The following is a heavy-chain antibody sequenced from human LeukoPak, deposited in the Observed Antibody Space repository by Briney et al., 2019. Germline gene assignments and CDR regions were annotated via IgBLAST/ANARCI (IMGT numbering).Heavy chain of an antibody. CDR1: GFTVSSSY. CDR3: ARDYCSGGGCYPGGNWFGP. J-gene: IGHJ5*02. CDR2: IYSGGST. V-gene: IGHV3-66*01. Sequence: PGGSLRLPCAASGFTVSSSYMSWVRQAPGKGLEWVSVIYSGGSTYYAGSVKGRFTISRDNSKNTLFLQMTRLRAEDTADYYCARDYCSGGGCYPGGNWFGPLGQGTLVTGSS. D-gene: IGHD2-15*01.